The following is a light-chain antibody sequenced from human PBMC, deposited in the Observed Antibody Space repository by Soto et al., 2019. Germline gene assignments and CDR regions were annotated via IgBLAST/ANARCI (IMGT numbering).Light chain of an antibody. CDR1: QSISSW. CDR2: DAS. CDR3: QQYNSYST. V-gene: IGKV1-5*01. J-gene: IGKJ2*01. Sequence: DIQMTQSPSTLSASVGDRVTITCRARQSISSWLAWYQQKPGKAPKLLIYDASSLESGVPSRFSGSGSGTEFTLTISSLQPDDFETYYCQQYNSYSTFGQGTKLEIK.